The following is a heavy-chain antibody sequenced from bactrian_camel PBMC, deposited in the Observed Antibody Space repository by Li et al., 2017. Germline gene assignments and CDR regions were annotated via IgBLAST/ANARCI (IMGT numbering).Heavy chain of an antibody. Sequence: HVQLVESGGGSVQAGGSLTLSCAVSGFTSSRAYMSWVRQAPGQHLQWVSSIYADGRRTDYHWSVKGRFTISRDNAKSTVYLQMNNLQPEDTAMYYCAEGRGSRGEHCYSLNYWGQGTQVTVS. CDR1: GFTSSRAY. CDR2: IYADGRRT. V-gene: IGHV3-2*01. D-gene: IGHD6*01. CDR3: AEGRGSRGEHCYSLNY. J-gene: IGHJ4*01.